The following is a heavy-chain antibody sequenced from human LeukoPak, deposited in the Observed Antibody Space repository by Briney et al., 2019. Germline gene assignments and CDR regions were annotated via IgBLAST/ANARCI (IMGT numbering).Heavy chain of an antibody. Sequence: PGGSLRRSGAGSGFTLSSYAMNWVGQAPGKGREGGTGLTGSGGSTAYADSAKGRFTISRDNSKNTLYLQMNSLRPGDMAIYYCAKGMSSGWPDGIDIWGQGTKVTVPS. CDR1: GFTLSSYA. D-gene: IGHD6-19*01. V-gene: IGHV3-23*01. J-gene: IGHJ3*02. CDR3: AKGMSSGWPDGIDI. CDR2: LTGSGGST.